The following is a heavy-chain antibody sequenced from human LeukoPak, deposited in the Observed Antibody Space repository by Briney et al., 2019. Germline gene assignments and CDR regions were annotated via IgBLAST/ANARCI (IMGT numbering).Heavy chain of an antibody. D-gene: IGHD3-22*01. CDR2: INPSGGST. Sequence: ASVKVSCKASGYTFTSYYMHWVRQAPGQGLEWMGIINPSGGSTSYAQKFQGRVTMTRDTSTSTVCMELSSLRSEDTAVYYCARGDYYDSSGYLAAISAYWGQGTLVTVSS. CDR3: ARGDYYDSSGYLAAISAY. V-gene: IGHV1-46*01. J-gene: IGHJ4*02. CDR1: GYTFTSYY.